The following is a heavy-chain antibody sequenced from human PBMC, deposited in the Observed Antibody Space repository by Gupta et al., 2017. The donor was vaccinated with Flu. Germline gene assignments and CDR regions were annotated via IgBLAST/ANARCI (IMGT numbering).Heavy chain of an antibody. CDR2: IIPIFGTT. J-gene: IGHJ6*02. V-gene: IGHV1-69*01. D-gene: IGHD6-6*01. CDR3: ARAILASRPVGSNNYYYYQLDV. Sequence: RQAPGQGLEWMGGIIPIFGTTNYAQRFLGRVTSAADDSATTGYMELSSLRSEDTAVYYCARAILASRPVGSNNYYYYQLDVWGQGTTVTVSS.